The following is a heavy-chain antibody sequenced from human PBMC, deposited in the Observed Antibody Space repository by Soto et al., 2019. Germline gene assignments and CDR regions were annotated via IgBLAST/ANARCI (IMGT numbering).Heavy chain of an antibody. D-gene: IGHD2-15*01. CDR1: GYTFSTSD. Sequence: GASVKVSCKASGYTFSTSDMSWLRQAPGQGLEWMGWISTYNGDTNDAPKFQDRVTLTSDTSTSTVYMELRSLRSDDTAVYYCARAGAAPYYDYGMDVWG. J-gene: IGHJ6*02. CDR2: ISTYNGDT. V-gene: IGHV1-18*01. CDR3: ARAGAAPYYDYGMDV.